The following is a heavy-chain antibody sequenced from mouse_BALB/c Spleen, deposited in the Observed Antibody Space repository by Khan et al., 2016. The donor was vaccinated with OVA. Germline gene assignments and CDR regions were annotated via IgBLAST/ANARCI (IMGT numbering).Heavy chain of an antibody. Sequence: QVQLKQSGPGLVAPSQSLSITCTISGFSLTNYGIHWVRQPPGKGLEWLVVIWSDGSTTYNSALKSRLTISKDNSKSQVFLKMNSLQTDDTAMYFDARQPYYHYNIMDYWGQGTSVTVSS. D-gene: IGHD2-10*01. V-gene: IGHV2-6-1*01. CDR1: GFSLTNYG. J-gene: IGHJ4*01. CDR3: ARQPYYHYNIMDY. CDR2: IWSDGST.